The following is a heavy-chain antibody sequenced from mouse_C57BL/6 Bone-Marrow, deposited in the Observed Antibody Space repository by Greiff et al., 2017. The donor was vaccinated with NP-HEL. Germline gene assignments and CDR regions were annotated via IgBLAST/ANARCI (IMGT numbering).Heavy chain of an antibody. J-gene: IGHJ3*01. CDR1: GFSLTSYG. CDR3: ARDSIYDGSPWFAY. D-gene: IGHD2-3*01. Sequence: VQLQQSGPGLVAPSQSLSITCTVSGFSLTSYGVHWVRQPPGKGLEWLVVIWSDGSTTYNSALKSRLSISKDNSKSQVFLKMNSLQTDDTAMYYCARDSIYDGSPWFAYWGQGTRVTVSA. CDR2: IWSDGST. V-gene: IGHV2-6*03.